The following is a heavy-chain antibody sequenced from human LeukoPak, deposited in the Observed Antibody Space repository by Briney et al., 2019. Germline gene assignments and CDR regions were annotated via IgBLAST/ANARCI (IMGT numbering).Heavy chain of an antibody. Sequence: QPGGSLRLSCTASGFTFSSYEMNWVRQAPGKGLEWVSYISSSGSTIYYADSVKGRFTISRDSAKNSLYLQMNSLRAEDTAVYYCARENYGDYGGYWGQGTLVTVSS. CDR1: GFTFSSYE. CDR2: ISSSGSTI. V-gene: IGHV3-48*03. J-gene: IGHJ4*02. CDR3: ARENYGDYGGY. D-gene: IGHD4-17*01.